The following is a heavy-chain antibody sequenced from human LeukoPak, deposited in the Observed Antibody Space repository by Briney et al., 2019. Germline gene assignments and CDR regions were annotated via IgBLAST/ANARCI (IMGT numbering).Heavy chain of an antibody. CDR1: GFTFSGSA. J-gene: IGHJ4*02. CDR3: TCSFRSSSWGGSDY. Sequence: PGGSLRLSCAASGFTFSGSAMHWVRQASGKGLEWVGRIRSKANSYATAYAASVKGRFTISRDDSKNTAYLQMNILKTEDTAVYYCTCSFRSSSWGGSDYWGQGTLVTVSS. CDR2: IRSKANSYAT. D-gene: IGHD6-13*01. V-gene: IGHV3-73*01.